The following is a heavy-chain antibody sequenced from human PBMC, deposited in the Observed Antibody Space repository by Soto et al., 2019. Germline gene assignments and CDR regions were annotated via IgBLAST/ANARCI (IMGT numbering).Heavy chain of an antibody. CDR1: GFTFSSYG. Sequence: QVQLVESGGGVVQPGRSLRLSCAASGFTFSSYGMHWVRQAPGKGLEWVAVISYDGSNKYYADSVKGRFTISRDNSKNTLYLQMNTLRAEDTAVYYCANSDDATENYYYYGMDVWGQGTTVTVSS. D-gene: IGHD2-15*01. V-gene: IGHV3-30*18. CDR2: ISYDGSNK. J-gene: IGHJ6*02. CDR3: ANSDDATENYYYYGMDV.